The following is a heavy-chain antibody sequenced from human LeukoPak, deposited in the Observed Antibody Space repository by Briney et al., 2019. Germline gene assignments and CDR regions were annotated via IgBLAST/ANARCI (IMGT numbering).Heavy chain of an antibody. Sequence: PSETLSLTCAVYGGSFSGYYWSWIRQPPGKGLEWIGEINHSGSTNYHPSLKSRVTISVDTSKNQFSLKLSSVTAADTAVYYCAREWGTYYSSSWYYKRGFDYWGQGTLVTVSS. CDR1: GGSFSGYY. CDR2: INHSGST. V-gene: IGHV4-34*01. CDR3: AREWGTYYSSSWYYKRGFDY. D-gene: IGHD6-13*01. J-gene: IGHJ4*02.